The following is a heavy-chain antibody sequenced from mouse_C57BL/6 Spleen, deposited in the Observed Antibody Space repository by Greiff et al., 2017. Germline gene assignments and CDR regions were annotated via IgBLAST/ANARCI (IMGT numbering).Heavy chain of an antibody. CDR1: GFTFSDYG. Sequence: EVQVVESGGGLVKPGGSLKLSCAASGFTFSDYGMHWVRQAPEKGLEWVAYISSGSSTIYYADTVKGRFTISRDNAKNTLFLQMTSLRSEDTAMYYCARPGGYESFAYWGQGTLVTVSA. V-gene: IGHV5-17*01. CDR2: ISSGSSTI. D-gene: IGHD2-2*01. J-gene: IGHJ3*01. CDR3: ARPGGYESFAY.